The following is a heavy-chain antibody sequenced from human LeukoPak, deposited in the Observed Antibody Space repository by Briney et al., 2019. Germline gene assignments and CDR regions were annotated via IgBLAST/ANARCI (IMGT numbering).Heavy chain of an antibody. Sequence: GGSLRLSCAASGFSFSSNYMNWVRQAPGKGLEWVAVLHTGGNTYYSDSVMGRCTISRDNSKNTLYLQMNSLRAEDTALYFCAKPVAYSVGCVQYWGQGTLVTVSS. CDR1: GFSFSSNY. V-gene: IGHV3-53*01. J-gene: IGHJ4*02. D-gene: IGHD1-14*01. CDR3: AKPVAYSVGCVQY. CDR2: LHTGGNT.